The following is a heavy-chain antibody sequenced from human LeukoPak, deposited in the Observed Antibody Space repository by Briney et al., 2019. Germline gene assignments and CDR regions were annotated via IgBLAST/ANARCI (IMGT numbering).Heavy chain of an antibody. V-gene: IGHV4-34*01. CDR1: GGSFSGYY. CDR2: INHSGST. CDR3: ARAQGDYVFPYYYYYYMDV. Sequence: PSETLSLTCAVYGGSFSGYYWSWIRQPPGKGLEWIGEINHSGSTNYNPSLKSRVTISVDTSKNQFSLKLSSVTAADTAVYYCARAQGDYVFPYYYYYYMDVWGKGTTVTVSS. J-gene: IGHJ6*03. D-gene: IGHD4-17*01.